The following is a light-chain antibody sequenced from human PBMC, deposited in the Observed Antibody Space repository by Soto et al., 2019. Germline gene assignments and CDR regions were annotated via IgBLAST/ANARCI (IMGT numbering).Light chain of an antibody. V-gene: IGKV3-11*01. CDR1: QSVSRT. Sequence: EVVLTQSPATLSLSPGERANLSCRTSQSVSRTLAWYQQKSGQAPRLLIYDASNRATGIPTRFSGSGSGTAFTLTISSLEPEDFAVYYCQQRYNWPQTFGQGPKVEIK. J-gene: IGKJ1*01. CDR3: QQRYNWPQT. CDR2: DAS.